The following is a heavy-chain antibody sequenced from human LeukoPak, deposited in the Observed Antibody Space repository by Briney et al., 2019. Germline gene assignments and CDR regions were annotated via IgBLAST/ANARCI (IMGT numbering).Heavy chain of an antibody. D-gene: IGHD3-3*01. J-gene: IGHJ6*03. CDR3: AKTSLSDPSGHYYYMDV. CDR1: GFTFSSYW. CDR2: TSSSDAGT. V-gene: IGHV3-23*01. Sequence: GGSLRLSCAASGFTFSSYWMSWVRQAPGKGLEWVSATSSSDAGTYYAESVKARFTISRDNSQNTVSLQLNNLRIEDTALYYCAKTSLSDPSGHYYYMDVWGKGTTVTVSS.